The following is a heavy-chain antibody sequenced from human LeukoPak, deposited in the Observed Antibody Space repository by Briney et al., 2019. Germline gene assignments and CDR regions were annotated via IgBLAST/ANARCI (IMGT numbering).Heavy chain of an antibody. CDR2: ISAYNGNT. D-gene: IGHD1-1*01. J-gene: IGHJ5*02. CDR3: ARGNGLENWFDP. V-gene: IGHV1-18*01. Sequence: ASVKVSCKASGYTFTSYGISWVRQAPGQGLEWMGWISAYNGNTNYAQKLQGRVTMTTDTSTSTAYMELGTLRSEDTAVYYCARGNGLENWFDPWGQGTLVTVSS. CDR1: GYTFTSYG.